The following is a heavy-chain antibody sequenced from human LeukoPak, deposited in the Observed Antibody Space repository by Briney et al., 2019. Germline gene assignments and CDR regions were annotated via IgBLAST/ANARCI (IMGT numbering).Heavy chain of an antibody. CDR3: SKAGGYSAYDYVDY. CDR2: ISGGDGST. Sequence: PGGSLRLSCAASGFTFSSYAMSWVRQAPGKGLEWVSTISGGDGSTSYADSVKGRFSISRDNSKNTLYLQIYSLRAEDTAVYYCSKAGGYSAYDYVDYWGQGTLVTVSS. D-gene: IGHD5-12*01. CDR1: GFTFSSYA. V-gene: IGHV3-23*01. J-gene: IGHJ4*02.